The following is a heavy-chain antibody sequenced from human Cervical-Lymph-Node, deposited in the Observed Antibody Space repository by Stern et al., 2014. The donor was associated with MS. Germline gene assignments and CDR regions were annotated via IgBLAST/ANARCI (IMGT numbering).Heavy chain of an antibody. CDR3: ARSSSPSPYYYYGMDV. CDR1: GFTFSRYG. D-gene: IGHD6-13*01. V-gene: IGHV3-33*01. CDR2: IWYDGSNK. J-gene: IGHJ6*02. Sequence: VQLVESGGGVVQPGRSLRLSCAASGFTFSRYGMHWVRQAPGKGLEWVAVIWYDGSNKYYADSVKGRFTISRDNSKNTLYLQMNSLRAEDTAVYYCARSSSPSPYYYYGMDVWGQGTTVTVSS.